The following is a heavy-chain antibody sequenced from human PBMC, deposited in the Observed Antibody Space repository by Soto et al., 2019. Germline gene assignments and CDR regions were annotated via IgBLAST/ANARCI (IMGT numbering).Heavy chain of an antibody. Sequence: PGGSLRLSCEVSGFTVSSNYVSWVRQVPGKGLGWVSVIYIAGNTYYADSVKGRFTLSRDTSKNTLYLQMNSLRAEDTAVYYCARCNDGDTCYFDYWGKGTRVTVSS. J-gene: IGHJ4*02. CDR2: IYIAGNT. CDR3: ARCNDGDTCYFDY. D-gene: IGHD3-10*01. V-gene: IGHV3-66*01. CDR1: GFTVSSNY.